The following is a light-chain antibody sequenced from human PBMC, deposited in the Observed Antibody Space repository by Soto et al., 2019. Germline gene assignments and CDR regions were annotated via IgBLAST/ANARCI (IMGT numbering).Light chain of an antibody. CDR2: GNS. Sequence: QAVVTQPPSVSGAPGQRVTISCTGSSSNIGTGYDVHWYQQLPGTAPKLLIYGNSSRPSGVPDRFSGSKSGTSASLAITGLQAEDEADYYCQSYDSSLSGPSYVFGTGTKLPS. V-gene: IGLV1-40*01. CDR3: QSYDSSLSGPSYV. J-gene: IGLJ1*01. CDR1: SSNIGTGYD.